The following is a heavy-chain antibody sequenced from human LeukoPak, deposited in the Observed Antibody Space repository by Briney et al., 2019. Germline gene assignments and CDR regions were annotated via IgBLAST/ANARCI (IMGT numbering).Heavy chain of an antibody. J-gene: IGHJ6*03. D-gene: IGHD3-3*01. CDR3: VKEGLRFLEWLGDRYMDV. Sequence: GGSLRLSCAASGFTFNSYGMHWVRQAPGKGLEWVALIWYGGSNQFYADSVKGRFTISRDNLKNTLYLQMDGLRDEDTAVYYCVKEGLRFLEWLGDRYMDVWGKGTMVTVSS. CDR2: IWYGGSNQ. CDR1: GFTFNSYG. V-gene: IGHV3-30*02.